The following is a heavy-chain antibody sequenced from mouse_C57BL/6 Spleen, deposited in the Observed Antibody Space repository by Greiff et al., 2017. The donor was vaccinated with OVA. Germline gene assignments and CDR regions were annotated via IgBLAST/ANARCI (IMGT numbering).Heavy chain of an antibody. CDR2: IWGGGST. V-gene: IGHV2-9*01. CDR1: GFSLTSYG. Sequence: VKLVESGPGLVAPSQSLSITCTVSGFSLTSYGVDWVRQPPGTGLEWLGVIWGGGSTTYNSAPMSRLSISKDNYKSKVFLKVNSLQTDDTAMYYCAKRSGGWAMDDWGKGTSVTVAS. J-gene: IGHJ4*01. CDR3: AKRSGGWAMDD. D-gene: IGHD1-3*01.